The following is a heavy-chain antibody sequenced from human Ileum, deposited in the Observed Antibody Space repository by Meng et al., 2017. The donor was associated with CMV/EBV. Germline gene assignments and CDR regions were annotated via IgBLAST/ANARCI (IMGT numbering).Heavy chain of an antibody. CDR3: AKVRGRLWFGELFDT. CDR1: GFTFSNYA. J-gene: IGHJ4*02. D-gene: IGHD3-10*01. V-gene: IGHV3-23*01. CDR2: ISGSGGTT. Sequence: GESLKISCAASGFTFSNYAMSWVRQAPGKGLEWVSGISGSGGTTYYADSVKGRFTISRDNSRNALYLQTNSLRADDTAVYYCAKVRGRLWFGELFDTWGQGILVTV.